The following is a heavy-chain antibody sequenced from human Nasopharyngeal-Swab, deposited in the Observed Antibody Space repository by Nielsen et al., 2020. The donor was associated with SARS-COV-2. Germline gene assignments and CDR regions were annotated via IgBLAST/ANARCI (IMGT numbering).Heavy chain of an antibody. CDR3: AGGTGWVFNC. V-gene: IGHV3-7*01. D-gene: IGHD2-8*02. J-gene: IGHJ4*02. CDR2: IKQDGSDN. CDR1: GFTFSTYW. Sequence: GESLKISCAASGFTFSTYWMNWVRQTPGKGLEWVANIKQDGSDNRYVDSVKGRFTISRDNAKNSLYLQMNSLRDEDPAVYYCAGGTGWVFNCWGQGTLVTVSS.